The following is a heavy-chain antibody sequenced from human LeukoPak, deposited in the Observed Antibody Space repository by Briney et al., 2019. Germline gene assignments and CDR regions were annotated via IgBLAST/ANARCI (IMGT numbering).Heavy chain of an antibody. D-gene: IGHD2-2*01. CDR2: ISSSSSYI. CDR1: GFTFSSYS. V-gene: IGHV3-21*01. Sequence: PGGSLRLSCAASGFTFSSYSMNWVRQAPGKGLEWVSSISSSSSYIYYADSVKGRFTISRDNAKNSLYLQMNSLRAEDTAVYYCAREVSEYQLLGSIDYWGQGTLVTVSS. J-gene: IGHJ4*02. CDR3: AREVSEYQLLGSIDY.